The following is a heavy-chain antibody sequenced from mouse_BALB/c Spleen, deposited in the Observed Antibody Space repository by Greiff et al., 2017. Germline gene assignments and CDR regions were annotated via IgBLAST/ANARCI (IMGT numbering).Heavy chain of an antibody. CDR1: GYTFTDYW. Sequence: VQLQQPGAELVMPGASVKMSCKASGYTFTDYWMHWVKQRPGQGLEWIGAIDTSDSYTSYNQKFKGKATLTVDESSSTAYMQLSSLTSEDSAVYYCARGIYPHAMDYGGQGTSVTVSS. CDR3: ARGIYPHAMDY. V-gene: IGHV1-69*01. CDR2: IDTSDSYT. D-gene: IGHD2-1*01. J-gene: IGHJ4*01.